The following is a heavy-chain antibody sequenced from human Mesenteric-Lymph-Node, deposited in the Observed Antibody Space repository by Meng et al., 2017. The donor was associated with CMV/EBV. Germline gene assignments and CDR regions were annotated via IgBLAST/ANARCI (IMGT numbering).Heavy chain of an antibody. CDR3: ARDLVDTAMIYSFDS. V-gene: IGHV3-21*01. J-gene: IGHJ4*02. Sequence: GESLKISCAASGFTFSSYWMSWVRQAPGKGLEWVSYISSSDYIYYADSVKGRLTISRDNAKNSLYLQMNSLRAEDTAVYYCARDLVDTAMIYSFDSWGQGTLVTVSS. D-gene: IGHD5-18*01. CDR2: ISSSDYI. CDR1: GFTFSSYW.